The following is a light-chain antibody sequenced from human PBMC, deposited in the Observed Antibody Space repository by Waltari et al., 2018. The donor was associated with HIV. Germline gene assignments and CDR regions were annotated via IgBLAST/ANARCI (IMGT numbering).Light chain of an antibody. J-gene: IGLJ1*01. CDR3: AAWDDSLNGYV. V-gene: IGLV1-44*01. CDR1: SSNIGRNT. Sequence: QSVLTQPPSASGTPGQRVTIPCSGSSSNIGRNTVNWYQQLPGTAPKLLIYSNNQRLSGVPDRFSGSKSGTSASLAISGLQSEDEADYYCAAWDDSLNGYVFGTGTKVTVL. CDR2: SNN.